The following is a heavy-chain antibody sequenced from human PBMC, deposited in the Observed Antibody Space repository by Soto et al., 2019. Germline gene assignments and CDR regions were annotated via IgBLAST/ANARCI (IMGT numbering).Heavy chain of an antibody. CDR2: IYYSGST. Sequence: PSETLSLTCTVSGGSISSGGYYWSWIRQHPGKGLEWIGYIYYSGSTYYNPSLKSRVTISVDTSKNQFPLKLSSVTAADTAVYFCAGGGGGAGYFCCELFDPWGQGTLVTVSS. D-gene: IGHD3-16*01. CDR1: GGSISSGGYY. J-gene: IGHJ5*02. V-gene: IGHV4-31*03. CDR3: AGGGGGAGYFCCELFDP.